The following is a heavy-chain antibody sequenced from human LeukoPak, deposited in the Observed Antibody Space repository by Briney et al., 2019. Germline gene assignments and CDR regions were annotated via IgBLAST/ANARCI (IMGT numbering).Heavy chain of an antibody. CDR2: IGTAGDT. CDR3: ARGGLTAGSLFDY. D-gene: IGHD1-20*01. J-gene: IGHJ4*02. CDR1: GFTFSSYD. Sequence: GGSLRLSCAASGFTFSSYDMHWVRQATGKGLEWVSAIGTAGDTYYPGSVKGRFTISRENTKNSLYLQMNSLRAGDTAVYYCARGGLTAGSLFDYWGQGTLVTVSS. V-gene: IGHV3-13*01.